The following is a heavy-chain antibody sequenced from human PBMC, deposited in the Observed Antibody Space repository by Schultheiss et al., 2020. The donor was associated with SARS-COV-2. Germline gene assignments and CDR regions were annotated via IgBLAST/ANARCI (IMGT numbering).Heavy chain of an antibody. Sequence: GESLKISCAASGFTFSSYAMSWVRQAPGKGLEWVSVIYSGGSTYYADSVKGRFTISRDNSKNTLYLQMNRLRTEDTAVYYCAKRSYDSDAFDIWGQGTMVTVSS. CDR1: GFTFSSYA. J-gene: IGHJ3*02. CDR3: AKRSYDSDAFDI. V-gene: IGHV3-23*03. D-gene: IGHD5-12*01. CDR2: IYSGGST.